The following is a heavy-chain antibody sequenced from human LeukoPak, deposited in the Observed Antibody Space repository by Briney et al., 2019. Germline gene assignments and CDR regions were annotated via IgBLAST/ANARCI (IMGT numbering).Heavy chain of an antibody. D-gene: IGHD3-16*01. J-gene: IGHJ4*02. V-gene: IGHV3-74*01. Sequence: GGSLRLSCGASGFTFSSYWMHWVRQAPGKGLVWISRINSDGSTTSYADSVKGRFTISRDNSKNTLYLQMNSLRAEDTAVYYCAREDGSGGFDYWGQGTLVTVSS. CDR3: AREDGSGGFDY. CDR1: GFTFSSYW. CDR2: INSDGSTT.